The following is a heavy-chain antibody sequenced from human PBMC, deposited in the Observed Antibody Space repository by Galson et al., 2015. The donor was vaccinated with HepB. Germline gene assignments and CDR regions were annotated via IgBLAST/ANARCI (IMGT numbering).Heavy chain of an antibody. J-gene: IGHJ6*02. Sequence: SLRLSCAASGFTFSSYSMNWVRQAPGKGLEWVSSISSSSSYIYYADSVKGRFTISRDNAKNSLYLQMNSLRAEDTAVYYCARDLSSIDYYYGMDVWGQGTTVTVSS. CDR2: ISSSSSYI. D-gene: IGHD6-6*01. CDR3: ARDLSSIDYYYGMDV. CDR1: GFTFSSYS. V-gene: IGHV3-21*01.